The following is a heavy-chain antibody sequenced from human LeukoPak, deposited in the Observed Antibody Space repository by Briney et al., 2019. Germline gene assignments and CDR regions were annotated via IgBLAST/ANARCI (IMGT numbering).Heavy chain of an antibody. Sequence: PSETLSLTCAVYGGSFSGYYWSWIRQPPGKGLEWIGEINHSGSTNYNPSLKSRVTISVDTSKNQFSLKLSSVTAADTAVYYCARHLRTSDCSGGSCYLYYYGMDVWGQGTTVTVSS. CDR2: INHSGST. D-gene: IGHD2-15*01. V-gene: IGHV4-34*01. CDR1: GGSFSGYY. J-gene: IGHJ6*02. CDR3: ARHLRTSDCSGGSCYLYYYGMDV.